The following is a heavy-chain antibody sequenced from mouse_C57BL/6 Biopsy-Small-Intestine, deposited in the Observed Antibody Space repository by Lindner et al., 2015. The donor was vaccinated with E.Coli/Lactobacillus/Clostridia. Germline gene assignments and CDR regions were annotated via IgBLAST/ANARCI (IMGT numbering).Heavy chain of an antibody. CDR3: ARRGLYYGNYFDY. CDR2: INPNNGDT. CDR1: GYTFTAYN. Sequence: VQLQESGPELVKPGASVKIPCKASGYTFTAYNVAWVKQNHGKSLEWIGVINPNNGDTFYNQKFKGKATLTVDKSSSTAYMELRSLTSEDTAVYYCARRGLYYGNYFDYWGQGTTLTVSS. V-gene: IGHV1-18*01. D-gene: IGHD2-1*01. J-gene: IGHJ2*01.